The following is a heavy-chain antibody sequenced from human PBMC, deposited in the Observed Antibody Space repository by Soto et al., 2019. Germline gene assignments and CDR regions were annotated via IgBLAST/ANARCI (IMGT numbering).Heavy chain of an antibody. CDR3: ARVEQWLYIAKY. V-gene: IGHV3-30*09. CDR1: GFTFSSFA. Sequence: GGSLRLSCAVSGFTFSSFAMHWVRQAPGKGLEWVALISDDGSNKYYADSVKGRFAISRDNSKNTLYLQMNSLRREDTAVYSCARVEQWLYIAKYWGQGTLVTVSS. J-gene: IGHJ4*02. CDR2: ISDDGSNK. D-gene: IGHD6-19*01.